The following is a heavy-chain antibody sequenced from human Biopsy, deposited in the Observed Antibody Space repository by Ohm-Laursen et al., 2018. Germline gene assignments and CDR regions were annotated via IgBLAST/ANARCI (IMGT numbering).Heavy chain of an antibody. CDR3: ARGTGRYYVYGAFDI. Sequence: SDTLSLTCTVSGGSIGSFFWSWIRQPPGKGLEWIGYIYYSGSTNYNPSLGSRVTMSVDTSKNQFPLNLRSVTAADTAVYYCARGTGRYYVYGAFDIWGQGTVVTVSS. D-gene: IGHD1-26*01. V-gene: IGHV4-59*12. CDR2: IYYSGST. J-gene: IGHJ3*02. CDR1: GGSIGSFF.